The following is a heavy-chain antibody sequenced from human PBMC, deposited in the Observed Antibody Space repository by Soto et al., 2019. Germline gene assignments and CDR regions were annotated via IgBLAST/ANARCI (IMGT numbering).Heavy chain of an antibody. V-gene: IGHV3-23*01. CDR1: GLTFSDYA. D-gene: IGHD4-17*01. CDR3: AKMGPTVTSDFQR. Sequence: PGGSLRLSCAASGLTFSDYAMSWVRQAPGKGLEWVSVITSSGESTDYADSVKGRFTTSRDNSKNTLYLQMNRLRAEDTAVYYCAKMGPTVTSDFQRWGQGTLVTVSS. J-gene: IGHJ1*01. CDR2: ITSSGEST.